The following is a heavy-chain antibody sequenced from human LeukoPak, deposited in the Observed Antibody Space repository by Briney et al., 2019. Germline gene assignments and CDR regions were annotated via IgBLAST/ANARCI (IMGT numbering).Heavy chain of an antibody. J-gene: IGHJ5*02. Sequence: WETLSLTCTVSGGSISSSSYYWGWIRQPPGKGLEGIGGISYSGSTYYNPSLKSRVTISVDTSKNQFSLKLSSVPATDTAVYYCASGGSSSWYRWFDPWGQGTLVTVSS. V-gene: IGHV4-39*01. CDR3: ASGGSSSWYRWFDP. CDR1: GGSISSSSYY. D-gene: IGHD6-13*01. CDR2: ISYSGST.